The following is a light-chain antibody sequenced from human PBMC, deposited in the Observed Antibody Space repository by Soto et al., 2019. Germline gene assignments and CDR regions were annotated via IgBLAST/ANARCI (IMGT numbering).Light chain of an antibody. CDR1: QSVSSN. CDR3: QQYNNWPPT. V-gene: IGKV3-15*01. Sequence: EIVMTQSPATLSVSPGESATLSCRASQSVSSNLAWHQQKPGQAPRILMYDASTRATGISARFSGSGSGTKFTLTISSLQSEDFAVYYCQQYNNWPPTFGQGTRLEIK. J-gene: IGKJ5*01. CDR2: DAS.